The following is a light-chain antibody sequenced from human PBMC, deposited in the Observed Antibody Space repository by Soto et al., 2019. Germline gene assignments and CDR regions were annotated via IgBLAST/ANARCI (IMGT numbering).Light chain of an antibody. CDR2: DTS. J-gene: IGKJ1*01. Sequence: DIVLTQSPATLSLSPGDRVTLSCGASQSVVGGYFAWYQQKPGLAPRLIIYDTSIRASGIPDRISGSESGTHFTLTISRLEPEDFAVYYCQQYGSSPSFGQGTKVEIK. CDR1: QSVVGGY. CDR3: QQYGSSPS. V-gene: IGKV3D-20*01.